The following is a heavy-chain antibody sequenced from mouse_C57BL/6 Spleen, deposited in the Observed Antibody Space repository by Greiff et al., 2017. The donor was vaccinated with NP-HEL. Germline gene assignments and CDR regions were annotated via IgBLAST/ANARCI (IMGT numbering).Heavy chain of an antibody. CDR2: IDPEDGET. CDR3: ACSPYSMDY. CDR1: GFNIKDYY. J-gene: IGHJ4*01. V-gene: IGHV14-2*01. Sequence: VQLQQSGAELVKPGASVKLSCTASGFNIKDYYMHWVKQRPEQGLEWIGRIDPEDGETKYAQKFKGQATITADTASNTSYLQLRSLTSDDTAVYYCACSPYSMDYWGQGTSVTVPS.